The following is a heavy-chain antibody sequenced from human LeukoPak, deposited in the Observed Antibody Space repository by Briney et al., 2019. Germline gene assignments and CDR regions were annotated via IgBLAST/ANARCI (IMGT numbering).Heavy chain of an antibody. D-gene: IGHD2-2*01. CDR3: ARGSSSSCCSFDL. Sequence: GGSLRLSCPPSGFPFGTYSMNWVRQAPGKGLEWVSSINSSHTYIFYADSVKGRFTIARDNAKNSLYLQMNSLTVEDAANYYCARGSSSSCCSFDLWGQGTLVTVSS. J-gene: IGHJ4*02. CDR1: GFPFGTYS. V-gene: IGHV3-21*01. CDR2: INSSHTYI.